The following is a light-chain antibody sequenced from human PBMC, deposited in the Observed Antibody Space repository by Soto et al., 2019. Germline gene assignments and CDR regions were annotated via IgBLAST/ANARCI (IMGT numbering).Light chain of an antibody. CDR1: QSISTF. CDR3: QQSFSTPPHT. V-gene: IGKV1-39*01. J-gene: IGKJ2*01. Sequence: DVQMTQSPSSLSASVGDRVTITCRASQSISTFLNWYQHKPGKAPNLLIHSSSRLQTGVPSRFSGSGSGTYFTLTISSLQPEDFATYYCQQSFSTPPHTFGQGTKLEIK. CDR2: SSS.